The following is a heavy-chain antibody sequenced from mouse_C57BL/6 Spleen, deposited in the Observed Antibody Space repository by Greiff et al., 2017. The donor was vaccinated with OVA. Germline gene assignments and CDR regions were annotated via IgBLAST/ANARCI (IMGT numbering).Heavy chain of an antibody. Sequence: DVKLQESGGGLVQPGGSMKLSCVASGFTFRNYWMNWVRQSPEKGLEWVAQIRLKSDNYATHYAESVKGRFTISRDDSKTSVYLQMNNLRAEDTGIYYCTYYDYWGQGTTLTVSS. CDR2: IRLKSDNYAT. CDR3: TYYDY. CDR1: GFTFRNYW. J-gene: IGHJ2*01. V-gene: IGHV6-3*01.